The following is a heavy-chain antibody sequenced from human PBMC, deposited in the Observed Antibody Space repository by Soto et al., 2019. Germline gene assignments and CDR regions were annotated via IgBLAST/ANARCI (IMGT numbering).Heavy chain of an antibody. CDR2: INPNSGGT. D-gene: IGHD3-3*01. CDR3: ARAAISGEYYDFWSGYESYYYYGMDV. Sequence: ASVKVSCKASGYTFTGYYMHWVRQAPGQGLEWMGWINPNSGGTNYAQQFQGWVTMTRDTSISTAYMELSRLRSDDTAVYYCARAAISGEYYDFWSGYESYYYYGMDVWGQGNTVTVSS. V-gene: IGHV1-2*04. J-gene: IGHJ6*02. CDR1: GYTFTGYY.